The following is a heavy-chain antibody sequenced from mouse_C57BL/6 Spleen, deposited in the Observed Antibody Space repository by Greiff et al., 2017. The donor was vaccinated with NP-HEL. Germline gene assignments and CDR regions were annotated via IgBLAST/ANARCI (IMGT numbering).Heavy chain of an antibody. J-gene: IGHJ3*01. CDR3: ASGNDYGIWFAY. D-gene: IGHD1-1*01. CDR2: ISSGSSTI. V-gene: IGHV5-17*01. CDR1: GFTFSDYG. Sequence: EVKLMESGGGLVKPGGSLKLSCAASGFTFSDYGMHWVRQAPEKGLEWVAYISSGSSTIYYADTVKGRFTISRDNAKNTLFLQMTSLRSEDTAMYYCASGNDYGIWFAYWGQGTLVTVSA.